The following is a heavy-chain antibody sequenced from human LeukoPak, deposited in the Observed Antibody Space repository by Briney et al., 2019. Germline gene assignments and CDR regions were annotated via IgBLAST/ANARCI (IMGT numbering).Heavy chain of an antibody. CDR3: ARHPDPGYYDSSGYYPWDY. Sequence: GASLKISCKGSGYSFTSYWIGWVGQMPGKGLEWMGIIYPGDSDNRYSPCFQGKVTISADKSISTAYLQWSSLKASDTAMYYCARHPDPGYYDSSGYYPWDYWGQGTLVTVSS. J-gene: IGHJ4*02. CDR2: IYPGDSDN. CDR1: GYSFTSYW. D-gene: IGHD3-22*01. V-gene: IGHV5-51*01.